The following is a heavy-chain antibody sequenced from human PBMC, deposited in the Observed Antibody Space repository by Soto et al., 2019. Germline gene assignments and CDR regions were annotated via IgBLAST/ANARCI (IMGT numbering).Heavy chain of an antibody. Sequence: HPGGSLRLSCAASGFTFSDYFMSWIRQAPGKGLEWVSRINSDGSSTSYADSVKGRFTISRDNAKNTLYLQMNSLRAEDTAVYYCARDAEVLRFLEWFSAFDIWGQGTMVTVSS. V-gene: IGHV3-74*01. J-gene: IGHJ3*02. CDR2: INSDGSST. CDR3: ARDAEVLRFLEWFSAFDI. D-gene: IGHD3-3*01. CDR1: GFTFSDYF.